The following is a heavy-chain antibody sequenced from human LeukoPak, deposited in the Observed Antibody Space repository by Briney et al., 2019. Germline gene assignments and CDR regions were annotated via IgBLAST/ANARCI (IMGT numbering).Heavy chain of an antibody. D-gene: IGHD3-22*01. CDR3: ARDTGWLLLRGVIDY. J-gene: IGHJ4*02. Sequence: SETLSLTCAVYGGSFSGYYWSWIRQPPGKGLEWIGGINHSGSTNYNPSLKSRVTISVDTSKNQFSLKLSSVTAADTAVYYCARDTGWLLLRGVIDYWGQGTLVTVSS. CDR1: GGSFSGYY. CDR2: INHSGST. V-gene: IGHV4-34*01.